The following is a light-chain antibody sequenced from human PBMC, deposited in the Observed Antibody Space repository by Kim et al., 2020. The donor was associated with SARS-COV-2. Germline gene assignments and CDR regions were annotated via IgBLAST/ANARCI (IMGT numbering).Light chain of an antibody. CDR3: QHRINWPIT. CDR1: QSVGLS. J-gene: IGKJ5*01. CDR2: GAS. Sequence: LPPVARATLSCRANQSVGLSLAWYQQKPGQPPRLLIYGASDRATGIPARFSGSGSGTDFTLTISSLEPEDFAVYYCQHRINWPITFGQGTRLEIK. V-gene: IGKV3-11*01.